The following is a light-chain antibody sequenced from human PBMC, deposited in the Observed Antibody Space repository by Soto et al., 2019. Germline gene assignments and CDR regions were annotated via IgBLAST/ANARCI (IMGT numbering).Light chain of an antibody. CDR2: TDN. CDR1: SSNIGSNS. Sequence: QSVLTQPPSASGTPGQRVTISCSGSSSNIGSNSVNWYQQLPGMAPKLLIHTDNQWPSGVPARFSGSKSGTSASLAISGVQSEDEADYYCAAWDYSLNGPAFGGGTKLTVL. V-gene: IGLV1-44*01. CDR3: AAWDYSLNGPA. J-gene: IGLJ2*01.